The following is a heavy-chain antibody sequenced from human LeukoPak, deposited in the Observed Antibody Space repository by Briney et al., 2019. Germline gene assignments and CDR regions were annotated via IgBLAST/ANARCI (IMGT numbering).Heavy chain of an antibody. D-gene: IGHD7-27*01. CDR3: ARGPPNWGYDY. Sequence: ASVKVSCKASGYTFTSYDFNWVRQATGQRREWMGWMSPNSGDTGYAQKFQDRVTMTRNTSISTAYMELSSLRSDDTAVYYCARGPPNWGYDYWGPGTLVTVSS. V-gene: IGHV1-8*01. CDR1: GYTFTSYD. J-gene: IGHJ4*02. CDR2: MSPNSGDT.